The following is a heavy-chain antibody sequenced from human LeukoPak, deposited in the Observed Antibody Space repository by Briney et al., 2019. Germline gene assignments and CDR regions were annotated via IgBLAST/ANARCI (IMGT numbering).Heavy chain of an antibody. D-gene: IGHD3-22*01. J-gene: IGHJ4*02. CDR1: GFTFSSYS. CDR3: ARDKGGYYDSSGYYNFDY. Sequence: GGSLRLSCAASGFTFSSYSMNWVRQAPGKGLEWVSSISSSSSYIYYADSVKGRFTTSRDNAKNSLYLQMNSLRAEDTAVYYCARDKGGYYDSSGYYNFDYWGQGTLVTVSS. V-gene: IGHV3-21*01. CDR2: ISSSSSYI.